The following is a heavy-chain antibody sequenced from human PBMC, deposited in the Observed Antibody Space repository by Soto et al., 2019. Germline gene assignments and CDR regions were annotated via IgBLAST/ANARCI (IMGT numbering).Heavy chain of an antibody. CDR2: INTGGKTT. CDR1: GFSFSTYG. D-gene: IGHD1-20*01. V-gene: IGHV3-48*04. J-gene: IGHJ4*02. Sequence: EVQLVESGGGLVQPGGSLRLSCAASGFSFSTYGMNWARQAPGQGLEWVTHINTGGKTTSYSDSVKGRFTISSDDAKNSLYLQMNSLRVDDTAIYYCARDTEGIHDVDYWGQGTLVTVAS. CDR3: ARDTEGIHDVDY.